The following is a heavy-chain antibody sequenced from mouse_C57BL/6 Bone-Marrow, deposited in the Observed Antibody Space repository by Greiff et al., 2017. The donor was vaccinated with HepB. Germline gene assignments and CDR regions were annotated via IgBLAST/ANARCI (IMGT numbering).Heavy chain of an antibody. CDR3: ARDGSSPYFDY. D-gene: IGHD1-1*01. V-gene: IGHV1-69*01. J-gene: IGHJ2*01. Sequence: QVQLQQPGAELVMPGASVKLSCKASGYTFTSYWMHWVQQRPGQGLEWIGEIDPSDSYTNYNQKFKGKSTLTVDKSSSTAYMQLSSLTSEDSAVYYCARDGSSPYFDYWGQGTTLTVSS. CDR1: GYTFTSYW. CDR2: IDPSDSYT.